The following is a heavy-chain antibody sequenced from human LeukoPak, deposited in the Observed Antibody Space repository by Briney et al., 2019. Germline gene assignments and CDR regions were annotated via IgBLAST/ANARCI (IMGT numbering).Heavy chain of an antibody. Sequence: ASVKVSCKASGYTFSGYYMHWVRQAPGQGLEWMGRIDHDTGVTNYAQKYKGRCTMTRYTPINTAYMEVSRLGSDDTAVFYCATSSRRRVYYDGVEVPQARFDYWGQGTLATVSS. J-gene: IGHJ4*02. D-gene: IGHD3-22*01. CDR1: GYTFSGYY. CDR2: IDHDTGVT. V-gene: IGHV1-2*06. CDR3: ATSSRRRVYYDGVEVPQARFDY.